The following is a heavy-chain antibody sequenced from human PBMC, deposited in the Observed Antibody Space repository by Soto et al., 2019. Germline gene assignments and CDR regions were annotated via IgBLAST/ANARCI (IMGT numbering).Heavy chain of an antibody. V-gene: IGHV3-23*01. D-gene: IGHD3-10*01. CDR3: APLWFGDSTLMDV. CDR1: GFTFSSYA. Sequence: HPGGSLGLSCASSGFTFSSYAMSWARQAPGKGLEWVSAISGSGGSTYYAESVKGRFTISRDNSKNTLYLQMNSLRAEDTAVYYCAPLWFGDSTLMDVWGKGTTVTVSS. CDR2: ISGSGGST. J-gene: IGHJ6*03.